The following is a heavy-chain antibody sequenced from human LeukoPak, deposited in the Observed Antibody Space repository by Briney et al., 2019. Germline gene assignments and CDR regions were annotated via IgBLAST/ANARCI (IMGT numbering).Heavy chain of an antibody. CDR2: IWYDGSNK. D-gene: IGHD3-10*01. CDR1: GFTFSSYG. V-gene: IGHV3-33*06. Sequence: GRSLRLSCAASGFTFSSYGMHWVRQAPGKGLEWVAVIWYDGSNKYYADSVKGRFTISRDNSKNTLYLQMNSLRAEDTAVYYCAKDPVVRGVQGFDYWGQGTLVTVSS. J-gene: IGHJ4*02. CDR3: AKDPVVRGVQGFDY.